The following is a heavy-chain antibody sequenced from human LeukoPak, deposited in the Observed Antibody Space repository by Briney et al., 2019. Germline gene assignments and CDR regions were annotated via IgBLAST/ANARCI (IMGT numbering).Heavy chain of an antibody. CDR3: ARCHSRHRIAARPWYFDY. Sequence: PSQTLSLTCTVSGGSISSGSYYWSWIRQPAGKGLEWIGRIYTSGSTNYNPSLKSRVTISVDTSKNQFSLKLSSVTAADTAVYYCARCHSRHRIAARPWYFDYWGQGTLVTVSS. J-gene: IGHJ4*02. CDR1: GGSISSGSYY. V-gene: IGHV4-61*02. CDR2: IYTSGST. D-gene: IGHD6-6*01.